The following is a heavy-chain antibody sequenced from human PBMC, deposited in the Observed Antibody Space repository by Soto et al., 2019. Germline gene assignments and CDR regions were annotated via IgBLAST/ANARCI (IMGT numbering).Heavy chain of an antibody. J-gene: IGHJ6*02. Sequence: ASVKVSCKASGYTFTGYYMHWVRQAPGQGLEWMGWINPNSGGTNYAQKFQGWVTMTRDTSINTAYMELSRLRSDDTAVYYCARDHSSGRYYYYGMDVWGQGTTVTVSS. CDR3: ARDHSSGRYYYYGMDV. V-gene: IGHV1-2*04. CDR2: INPNSGGT. D-gene: IGHD6-19*01. CDR1: GYTFTGYY.